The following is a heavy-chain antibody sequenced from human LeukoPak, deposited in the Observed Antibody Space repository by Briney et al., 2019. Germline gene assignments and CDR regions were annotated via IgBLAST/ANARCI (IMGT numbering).Heavy chain of an antibody. J-gene: IGHJ4*02. D-gene: IGHD4-23*01. CDR3: AKMTTVVMAGPERY. V-gene: IGHV3-23*01. Sequence: PGGSLRLSCAASGFTFSSYAMTWVRQAPGKGLQWVSTISTGGESTYYADSVKGRFTISRDNSKNTLYLQMNSLRAEDTAVYYCAKMTTVVMAGPERYWGQGTLVTVSS. CDR2: ISTGGEST. CDR1: GFTFSSYA.